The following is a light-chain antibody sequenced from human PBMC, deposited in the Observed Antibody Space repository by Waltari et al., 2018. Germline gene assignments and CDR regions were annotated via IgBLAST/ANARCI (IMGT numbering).Light chain of an antibody. CDR3: QQYYSVPYT. CDR1: QGLLYSSNTKDY. V-gene: IGKV4-1*01. J-gene: IGKJ2*01. Sequence: DIVMTQSPDSLALSLGERATINCESSQGLLYSSNTKDYLTCLQPKPGQPPKLLISWASTRESGVPDRFSGSGSGTDFTLTISSLQAEDVALYFCQQYYSVPYTFGQGTKLEIK. CDR2: WAS.